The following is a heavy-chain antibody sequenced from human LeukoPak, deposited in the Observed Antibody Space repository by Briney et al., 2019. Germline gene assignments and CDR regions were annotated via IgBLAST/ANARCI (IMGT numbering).Heavy chain of an antibody. D-gene: IGHD1-26*01. V-gene: IGHV1-2*02. Sequence: ASVKVSCKASGYTFTGYYMHWVRQAPGQGLEWMGWINPNSGGTNYAQKFQGRVTMTRDTSISTAYMELSRLRSDDTAMYYCARDGIVGATCYYWGQGTLVTVSS. J-gene: IGHJ4*02. CDR1: GYTFTGYY. CDR3: ARDGIVGATCYY. CDR2: INPNSGGT.